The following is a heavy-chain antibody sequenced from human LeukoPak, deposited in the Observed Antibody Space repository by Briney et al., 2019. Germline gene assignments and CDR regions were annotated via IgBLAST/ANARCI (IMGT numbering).Heavy chain of an antibody. Sequence: GGSLRLSCAASGFTFSSYWMSWVRQAPGKGLEWVAVISYDGSNKYYADSVKGRFTISRDNSKNTPYLQMNSLRAEDTAVYYCAREISGYDDYYFDYWGQGTLVTVSS. CDR2: ISYDGSNK. CDR1: GFTFSSYW. CDR3: AREISGYDDYYFDY. D-gene: IGHD5-12*01. J-gene: IGHJ4*02. V-gene: IGHV3-30*03.